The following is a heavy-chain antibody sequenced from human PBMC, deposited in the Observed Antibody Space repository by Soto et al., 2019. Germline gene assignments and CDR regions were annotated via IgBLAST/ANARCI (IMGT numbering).Heavy chain of an antibody. CDR1: GFSLSTSGVG. V-gene: IGHV2-5*02. J-gene: IGHJ5*02. Sequence: QITLKESGPTLVKPTQTLTLTCTFSGFSLSTSGVGVGWIRQPPGKDLEWLALIYWDDDKRYSPSLKSRLTLTKDTSKNQVVLTMTNMDPVDTATYYCAHRHGSGSYRWFDPWGQGTLVTVSS. D-gene: IGHD3-10*01. CDR3: AHRHGSGSYRWFDP. CDR2: IYWDDDK.